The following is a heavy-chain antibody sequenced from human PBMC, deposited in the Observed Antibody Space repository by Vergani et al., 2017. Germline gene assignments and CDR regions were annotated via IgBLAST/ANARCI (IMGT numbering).Heavy chain of an antibody. V-gene: IGHV3-9*01. CDR1: GFTLDDYA. J-gene: IGHJ2*01. CDR3: VKDIAASGNYWYFDL. CDR2: INWNSDSI. D-gene: IGHD6-13*01. Sequence: EVQLVESGGGLVQPGRSLRLSCAASGFTLDDYAMHWVRQAPGKGLEWVSGINWNSDSIAYADSVKGRFTISRDNAKNSLYLRMNSLRAEDTALYYCVKDIAASGNYWYFDLWGRGTLVTVSS.